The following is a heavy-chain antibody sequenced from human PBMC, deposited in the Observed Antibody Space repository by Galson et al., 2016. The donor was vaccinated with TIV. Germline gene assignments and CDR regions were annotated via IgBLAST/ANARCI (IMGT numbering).Heavy chain of an antibody. V-gene: IGHV1-46*01. J-gene: IGHJ4*02. CDR3: TRDLGRLRDY. CDR2: IDPSSGGT. Sequence: SVKVSCKASGYIFTNYYFHWVRQAPGQGLEWMGVIDPSSGGTTYAQKFQARLIMTRDTSTTTVYMALSSLKSGDKAVYYCTRDLGRLRDYWGQGTLVTVSS. CDR1: GYIFTNYY. D-gene: IGHD1-26*01.